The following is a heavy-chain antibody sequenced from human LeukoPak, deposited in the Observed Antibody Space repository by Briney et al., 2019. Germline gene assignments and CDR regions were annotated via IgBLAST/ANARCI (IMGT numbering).Heavy chain of an antibody. Sequence: GRSLRLSCAASGFTFDDYAMHWVRQAPGKGLEWVSGISWNSGSIGYADSVKGRFTISRDNAKNSLYLQMNSLRAEDTALYYCAKDISDSSGYLYYYGMDVWGQGTTVTVSS. D-gene: IGHD3-22*01. V-gene: IGHV3-9*01. CDR3: AKDISDSSGYLYYYGMDV. CDR2: ISWNSGSI. CDR1: GFTFDDYA. J-gene: IGHJ6*02.